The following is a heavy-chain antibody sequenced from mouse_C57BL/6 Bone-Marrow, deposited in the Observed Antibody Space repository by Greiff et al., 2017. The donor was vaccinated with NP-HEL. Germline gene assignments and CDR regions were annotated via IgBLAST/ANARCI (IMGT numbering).Heavy chain of an antibody. Sequence: EVKLVESGGGLVKPGGSLKLSCAASGFTFSDYGMHWVRQAPEKGLEWVAYISSGSSTIYYADTVKGRFTISRDNAKNTLFLQMTSLRSEDTAMYYCARRDYYGSSYYWYFDVWGTGTTVTVSS. CDR3: ARRDYYGSSYYWYFDV. V-gene: IGHV5-17*01. J-gene: IGHJ1*03. CDR1: GFTFSDYG. D-gene: IGHD1-1*01. CDR2: ISSGSSTI.